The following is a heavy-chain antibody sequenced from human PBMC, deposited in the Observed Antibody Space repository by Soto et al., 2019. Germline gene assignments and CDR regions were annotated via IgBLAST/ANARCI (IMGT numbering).Heavy chain of an antibody. J-gene: IGHJ4*02. V-gene: IGHV3-33*01. D-gene: IGHD1-26*01. Sequence: GGSLRLSCAASGFTFSSYRMHWVRQAPGKGLEWVAVIWYDGSNKYYADSVKGRFTISRDNSKNTLYLQMTSLRAEDTAVYYCAREHSGSYRYYFDYWGQGTVVTVSS. CDR1: GFTFSSYR. CDR3: AREHSGSYRYYFDY. CDR2: IWYDGSNK.